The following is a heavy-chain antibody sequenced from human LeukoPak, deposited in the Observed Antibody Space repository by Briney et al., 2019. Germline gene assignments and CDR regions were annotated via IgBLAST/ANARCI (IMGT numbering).Heavy chain of an antibody. CDR3: ARGPYSSSLDGYFDY. CDR1: GGSFSGYY. CDR2: INHSGST. D-gene: IGHD6-6*01. V-gene: IGHV4-34*01. Sequence: SETLSLTCAVYGGSFSGYYWSWIRQPPGKGLEWIGEINHSGSTNYNPSLKSRVTISVDTSKNQFSLKLSSVTAADTAVYYCARGPYSSSLDGYFDYRGQGTLVTVSS. J-gene: IGHJ4*02.